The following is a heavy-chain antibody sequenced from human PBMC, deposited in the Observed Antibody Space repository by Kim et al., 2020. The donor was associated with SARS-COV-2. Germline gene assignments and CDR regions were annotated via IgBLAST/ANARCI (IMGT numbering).Heavy chain of an antibody. V-gene: IGHV1-24*01. D-gene: IGHD1-26*01. Sequence: ASVKVSCKVSGYTLTELSMHWVRQAPGKGLEWMGGFDPEDGETIYAQKFQGRVTMTEDTSTDTAYMELSSLRSEDTAVYYCATDLVGFPEAYYGMDVWGQGTTVTVSS. J-gene: IGHJ6*02. CDR3: ATDLVGFPEAYYGMDV. CDR1: GYTLTELS. CDR2: FDPEDGET.